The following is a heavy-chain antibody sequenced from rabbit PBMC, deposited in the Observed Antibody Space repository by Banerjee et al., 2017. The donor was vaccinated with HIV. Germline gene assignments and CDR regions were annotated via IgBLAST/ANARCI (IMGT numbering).Heavy chain of an antibody. D-gene: IGHD6-1*01. J-gene: IGHJ3*01. CDR2: IYADSSGST. Sequence: QSLEESGGDLVKPGASLTLTCTASGFSFSSSYYMCWVRQAPGKGLEWIACIYADSSGSTYYANWAKGRFTISKTSSTTVTLQMTSLTGADTATYFCASDTSGYAGYGYATGLWGQGTLVTVS. CDR1: GFSFSSSYY. V-gene: IGHV1S40*01. CDR3: ASDTSGYAGYGYATGL.